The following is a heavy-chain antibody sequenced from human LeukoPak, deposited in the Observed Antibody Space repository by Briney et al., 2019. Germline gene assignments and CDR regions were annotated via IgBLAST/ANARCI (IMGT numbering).Heavy chain of an antibody. CDR3: AKAAEYSSSWDYSYYFDY. CDR2: ISWNSGSI. J-gene: IGHJ4*02. V-gene: IGHV3-9*01. Sequence: GGSLRLSCAASGFTFDDYAMHWVRQAPGKGLEWVSGISWNSGSIGYADSVKGRFTISRDNAKNTLYLQMNSLRAEDTAVYYCAKAAEYSSSWDYSYYFDYWGQGTLVTVSP. D-gene: IGHD6-13*01. CDR1: GFTFDDYA.